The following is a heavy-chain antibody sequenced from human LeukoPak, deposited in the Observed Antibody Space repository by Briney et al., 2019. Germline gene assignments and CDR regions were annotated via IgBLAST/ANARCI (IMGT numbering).Heavy chain of an antibody. J-gene: IGHJ6*03. V-gene: IGHV3-48*03. CDR1: GFTFSSYE. D-gene: IGHD2-2*02. CDR2: ISSNGSTI. Sequence: GGPLRLSCAASGFTFSSYEMNWARQAPGKGLEWVSYISSNGSTIYYADSVKGRFTISRDNAKNSLYLQMNSLRAEDTAVYYCAPIPGSYYYYMDVWGKGTTVTVSS. CDR3: APIPGSYYYYMDV.